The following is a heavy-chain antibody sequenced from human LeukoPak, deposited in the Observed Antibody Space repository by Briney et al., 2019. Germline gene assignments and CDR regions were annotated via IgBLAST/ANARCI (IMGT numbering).Heavy chain of an antibody. J-gene: IGHJ6*02. Sequence: SVKVSCKVSGYTLTELSMHWVRQAPGKGLEWMGGFDPEDGETIYAQKFQGRVTMTEDTSTDTAYMELNSLRAEDTAVYYCARDSSPSGQTVPYYFYGMDVWGQGTTVTVSS. V-gene: IGHV1-24*01. D-gene: IGHD6-19*01. CDR3: ARDSSPSGQTVPYYFYGMDV. CDR1: GYTLTELS. CDR2: FDPEDGET.